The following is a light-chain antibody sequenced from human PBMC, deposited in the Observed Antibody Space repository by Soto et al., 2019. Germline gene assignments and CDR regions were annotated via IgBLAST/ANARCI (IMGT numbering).Light chain of an antibody. CDR3: QQYGSAPPP. Sequence: IVLTQSPATLSLSPGERATLSCRASQSVSSYLAWYQQKPGQAPRLLIYGASNRATGIPDRFSGSGSGTDFTLTISRLEPEDFAVYYCQQYGSAPPPFGQGTRLEIK. V-gene: IGKV3-20*01. CDR2: GAS. J-gene: IGKJ5*01. CDR1: QSVSSY.